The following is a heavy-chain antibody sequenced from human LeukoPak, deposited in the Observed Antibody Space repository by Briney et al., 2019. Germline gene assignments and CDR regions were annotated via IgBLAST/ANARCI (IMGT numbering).Heavy chain of an antibody. Sequence: GGSLRLSCAASGFTFSSYAMSWVRQAPGKGLEWVSPISGSGGSTYYADSVKGRFTISRDNSKNTLYLQMNSLRAEDTAVYYCAKGDIVVVPAAKGLDYWGQGTLVTVSS. J-gene: IGHJ4*02. V-gene: IGHV3-23*01. CDR3: AKGDIVVVPAAKGLDY. CDR1: GFTFSSYA. CDR2: ISGSGGST. D-gene: IGHD2-2*01.